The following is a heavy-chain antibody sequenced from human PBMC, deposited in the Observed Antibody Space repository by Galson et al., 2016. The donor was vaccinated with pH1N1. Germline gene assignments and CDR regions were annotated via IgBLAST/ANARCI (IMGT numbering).Heavy chain of an antibody. Sequence: SVKVSCKASGGPFSAYTINWVRQAPGQGLEWIGGIIPIFGTPTYAQKFQGRVTITADESSTTHYMELRSLRSEDTAIYYCARRRKYFDTSGFQNWGQGTLVAVSS. J-gene: IGHJ4*02. CDR2: IIPIFGTP. CDR1: GGPFSAYT. V-gene: IGHV1-69*13. CDR3: ARRRKYFDTSGFQN. D-gene: IGHD3-22*01.